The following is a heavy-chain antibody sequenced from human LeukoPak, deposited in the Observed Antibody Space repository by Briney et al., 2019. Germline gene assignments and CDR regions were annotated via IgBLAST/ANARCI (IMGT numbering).Heavy chain of an antibody. CDR3: ARGFTSFGVV. D-gene: IGHD3-3*01. Sequence: GGSLRLSCAASGFAFSSYEMNCVRQAPGKGLEWVSFISSSGGSTTFYADSVKGRFTTSRDNAKKSLYLQMNSLRAEDTAVYYCARGFTSFGVVWGQGTQVTVSS. CDR1: GFAFSSYE. CDR2: ISSSGGSTT. V-gene: IGHV3-48*03. J-gene: IGHJ4*02.